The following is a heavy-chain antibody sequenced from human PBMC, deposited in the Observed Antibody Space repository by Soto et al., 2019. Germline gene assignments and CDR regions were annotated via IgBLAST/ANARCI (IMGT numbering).Heavy chain of an antibody. CDR2: IRSKANSYAT. CDR3: TRRKTTVTHYYYFDY. Sequence: PGGSLRLSCAASGFTFSGSAMHWVRQASGKGLEWVGRIRSKANSYATAYAASVKGRFTISRDDSKNTAYLQMNSLKTEDTAVYYCTRRKTTVTHYYYFDYWGQGTLVTVSS. D-gene: IGHD4-17*01. V-gene: IGHV3-73*01. J-gene: IGHJ4*02. CDR1: GFTFSGSA.